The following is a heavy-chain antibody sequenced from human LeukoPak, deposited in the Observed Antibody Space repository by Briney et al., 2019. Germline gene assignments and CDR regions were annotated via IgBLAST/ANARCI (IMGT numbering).Heavy chain of an antibody. J-gene: IGHJ5*02. Sequence: ASVKVSCKASGYTFTSYDINWVRQATGQGLGWMGWMNPNSGNTGYAQKFQGRVTMTRNTSISTAYMELSSLRSEDTAVYYCARSALQWRWFDPWGQGTLVTVSS. D-gene: IGHD6-19*01. CDR2: MNPNSGNT. V-gene: IGHV1-8*01. CDR1: GYTFTSYD. CDR3: ARSALQWRWFDP.